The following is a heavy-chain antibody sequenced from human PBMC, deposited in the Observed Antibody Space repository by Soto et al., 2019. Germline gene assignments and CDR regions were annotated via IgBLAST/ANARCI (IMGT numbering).Heavy chain of an antibody. V-gene: IGHV1-18*01. J-gene: IGHJ5*02. Sequence: ASVKVACKASGYTFTRYGISWVRQAPGQGLEWMGWISAYNGNTNYAQKLQGRVTMTTDTSTSTAYMELRSLRSDDTAVYYCARDSSGKNWFDPWGQGTLVTVSS. D-gene: IGHD6-19*01. CDR1: GYTFTRYG. CDR2: ISAYNGNT. CDR3: ARDSSGKNWFDP.